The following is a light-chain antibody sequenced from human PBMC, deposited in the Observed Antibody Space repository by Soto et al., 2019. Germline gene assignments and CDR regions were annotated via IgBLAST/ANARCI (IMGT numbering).Light chain of an antibody. Sequence: SVLTQPRSVSGTLGKSVTISCTGTSSDVGGYNYVSWYQQHPGKAPKLMIYDVSKRPSGVPDRFSGSKSGNTASLTISGLQAEDEADYYCCSYAGSYTFVFGTGTKVTVL. V-gene: IGLV2-11*01. CDR1: SSDVGGYNY. J-gene: IGLJ1*01. CDR2: DVS. CDR3: CSYAGSYTFV.